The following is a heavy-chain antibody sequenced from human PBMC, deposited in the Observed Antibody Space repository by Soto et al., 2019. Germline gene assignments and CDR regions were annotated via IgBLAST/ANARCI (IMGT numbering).Heavy chain of an antibody. V-gene: IGHV4-39*01. CDR2: IYYSGST. Sequence: QLQLQESGPGLVKPSATLSLTCTVSGGSISSSNYYWGWIRQPPGKGLEWIGSIYYSGSTYYNPSLKSRITISEDTSKNQFSLKLSSVTAADTAVYYCARRHNSGWYDYWGQGTLVTVSS. D-gene: IGHD6-19*01. J-gene: IGHJ4*02. CDR3: ARRHNSGWYDY. CDR1: GGSISSSNYY.